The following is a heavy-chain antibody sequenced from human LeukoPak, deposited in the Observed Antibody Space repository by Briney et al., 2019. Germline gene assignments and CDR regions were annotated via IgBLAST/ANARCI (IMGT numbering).Heavy chain of an antibody. Sequence: ASVKVSCKASEGTFSSYAISWVRQAPGQGLEWMGGIIPIFGTANYAQKFQGRVTMTRDTSTSTVYMELSSLRSEDTAVYYCARVLGGAAAGTELNLSYWGQGTLVTVSS. CDR3: ARVLGGAAAGTELNLSY. V-gene: IGHV1-69*05. CDR1: EGTFSSYA. J-gene: IGHJ4*02. D-gene: IGHD6-13*01. CDR2: IIPIFGTA.